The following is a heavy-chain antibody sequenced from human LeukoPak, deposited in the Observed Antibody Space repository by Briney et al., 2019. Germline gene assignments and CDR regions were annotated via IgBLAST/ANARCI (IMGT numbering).Heavy chain of an antibody. CDR2: ISPYNGNT. CDR3: ATYSAAGRTYYFDY. D-gene: IGHD6-13*01. V-gene: IGHV1-18*01. J-gene: IGHJ4*02. CDR1: GYTFTSYG. Sequence: GASVKVSCKASGYTFTSYGISWVRQAPGQGLEWMGWISPYNGNTNYAQKLQGRVTMTRDTSTSTAYMELRSLRSDDTAVYYCATYSAAGRTYYFDYWGQGALVTVSS.